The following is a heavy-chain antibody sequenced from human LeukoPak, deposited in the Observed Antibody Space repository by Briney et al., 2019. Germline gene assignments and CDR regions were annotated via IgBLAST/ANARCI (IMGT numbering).Heavy chain of an antibody. V-gene: IGHV1-2*02. CDR1: GYTFTGYY. Sequence: ASVKVSCKAFGYTFTGYYMHWVRQAPGQGLEWMGWINPNSGGTNYAQKFQGRVTMTRDTSISTAYMELSRLRSDDTAVYYCVRGAHYYDSSGYYYYFDYWGQGTLVTVSS. CDR3: VRGAHYYDSSGYYYYFDY. J-gene: IGHJ4*02. CDR2: INPNSGGT. D-gene: IGHD3-22*01.